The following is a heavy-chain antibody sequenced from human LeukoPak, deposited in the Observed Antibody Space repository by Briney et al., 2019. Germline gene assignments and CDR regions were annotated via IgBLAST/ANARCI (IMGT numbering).Heavy chain of an antibody. CDR3: AKDQGQLATDY. D-gene: IGHD1-1*01. J-gene: IGHJ4*02. Sequence: GGSLRLSCAASGFTFSSYGMHWVRQAPGKGLEWVAVISYDGSNKYYADSVKGRFTISRDNSKNTLYLQMNSLRAEDTAVYYCAKDQGQLATDYWGQGTLVTVSS. V-gene: IGHV3-30*18. CDR2: ISYDGSNK. CDR1: GFTFSSYG.